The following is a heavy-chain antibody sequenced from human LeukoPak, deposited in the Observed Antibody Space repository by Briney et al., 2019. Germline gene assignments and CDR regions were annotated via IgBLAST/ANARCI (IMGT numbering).Heavy chain of an antibody. D-gene: IGHD5-12*01. J-gene: IGHJ4*02. CDR3: VRDGGVSGYDLLDY. Sequence: GGSLRLSCAASGFTFSSYDMHWVRQATGKGLEWVSAIGTAGDTYYPGSVKGRFTISRENAKNSLYLQMNSLRAEDTAVYYCVRDGGVSGYDLLDYWGQGTLVTVSS. CDR1: GFTFSSYD. CDR2: IGTAGDT. V-gene: IGHV3-13*01.